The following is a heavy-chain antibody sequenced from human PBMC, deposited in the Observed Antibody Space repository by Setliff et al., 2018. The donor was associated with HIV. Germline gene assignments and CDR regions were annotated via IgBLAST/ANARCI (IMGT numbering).Heavy chain of an antibody. Sequence: PGGSLRLSCAASGFTFSSAWMGWVRQAPAKGLEWVANISPDGSATYYVDSVKGRFTITRDISKNTLDLQMNSLRVDDTAVYYCARDWRSGYDLNFDYWGQGTLVTVSS. V-gene: IGHV3-7*03. CDR2: ISPDGSAT. D-gene: IGHD5-12*01. CDR3: ARDWRSGYDLNFDY. CDR1: GFTFSSAW. J-gene: IGHJ4*02.